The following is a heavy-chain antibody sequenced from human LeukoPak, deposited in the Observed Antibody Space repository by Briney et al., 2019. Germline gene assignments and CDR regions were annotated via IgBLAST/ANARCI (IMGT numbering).Heavy chain of an antibody. CDR1: GFTFSSYA. J-gene: IGHJ4*02. V-gene: IGHV3-23*01. CDR2: ISGSGGST. CDR3: AKGGRYPMGMSDY. D-gene: IGHD3-16*02. Sequence: LAGGSLRLSCAASGFTFSSYAMSWVRQAPGKGLEWVSAISGSGGSTYYADSVKGRFTISRDNSKNSLYLQMNSLRAGDTALYYCAKGGRYPMGMSDYWGQGTLVTVSS.